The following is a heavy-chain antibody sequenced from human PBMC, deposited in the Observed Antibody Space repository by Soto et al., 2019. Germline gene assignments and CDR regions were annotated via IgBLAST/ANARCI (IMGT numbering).Heavy chain of an antibody. CDR2: IKSKTDGGTT. J-gene: IGHJ4*02. Sequence: GRGLEWVGRIKSKTDGGTTDYAAPVNGRFTISRDDSKNTLYLQMDSLKTEDTGIYYDATYSNSGPSEFWGQGTLVTVSS. V-gene: IGHV3-15*01. D-gene: IGHD4-4*01. CDR3: ATYSNSGPSEF.